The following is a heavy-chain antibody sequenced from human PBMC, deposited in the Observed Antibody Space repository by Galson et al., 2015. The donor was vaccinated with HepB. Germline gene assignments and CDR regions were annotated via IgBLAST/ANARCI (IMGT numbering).Heavy chain of an antibody. CDR1: GFTFSSYS. D-gene: IGHD2-8*01. CDR3: AKDGIIVPNNPYQLQF. J-gene: IGHJ4*02. CDR2: ITSNGGRT. V-gene: IGHV3-23*01. Sequence: SLRLSCAASGFTFSSYSMNWVRQAPGKGLEWISSITSNGGRTFYTNSVKGRFTISRDNSRNTVVLQLSSLRPEDTAVYYCAKDGIIVPNNPYQLQFWGQGTLVSVSS.